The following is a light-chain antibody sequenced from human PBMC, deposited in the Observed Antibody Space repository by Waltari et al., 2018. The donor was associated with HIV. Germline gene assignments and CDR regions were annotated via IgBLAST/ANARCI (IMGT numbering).Light chain of an antibody. Sequence: SYVLTQPPSVSVAPGQTARITCGGNNIGSKGVHWYQQKPSQAPVLVVYDYSDRPSGIPERFSGSSSWNTATLTISRVEAGDEADFYCQVWDSSTDLRVFGGGTKLTVL. V-gene: IGLV3-21*02. CDR1: NIGSKG. J-gene: IGLJ2*01. CDR3: QVWDSSTDLRV. CDR2: DYS.